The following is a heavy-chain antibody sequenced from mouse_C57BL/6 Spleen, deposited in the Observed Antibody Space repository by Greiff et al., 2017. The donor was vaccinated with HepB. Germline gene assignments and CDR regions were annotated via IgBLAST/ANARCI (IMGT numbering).Heavy chain of an antibody. D-gene: IGHD1-1*01. CDR1: GYTFTSYT. V-gene: IGHV1-4*01. CDR2: INPSSGYT. CDR3: ASPYYGSSYPAWFAY. Sequence: VQLQQSGAELARPGASVKMSCKASGYTFTSYTMHWVKQRPGQGLVWIGYINPSSGYTKYNQKFKDKATLTADKSSSTAYMQLSSLTSEDSAVYYCASPYYGSSYPAWFAYWGQGTLVTVSA. J-gene: IGHJ3*01.